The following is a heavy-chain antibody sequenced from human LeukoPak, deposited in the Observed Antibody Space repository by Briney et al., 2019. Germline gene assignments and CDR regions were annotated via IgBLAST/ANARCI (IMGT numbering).Heavy chain of an antibody. J-gene: IGHJ5*02. CDR1: GFTFSSYA. CDR3: ARDLRRSSGWRGWFDP. V-gene: IGHV3-30*04. CDR2: ISYDGSNK. D-gene: IGHD6-19*01. Sequence: PGGSLRLSCAASGFTFSSYAMHWVRQAPGKGLEWVAVISYDGSNKYYADSVKGRFTISRDNSKNTLYLQMNSLRAEDAAVYYCARDLRRSSGWRGWFDPWGQGTLVTVSS.